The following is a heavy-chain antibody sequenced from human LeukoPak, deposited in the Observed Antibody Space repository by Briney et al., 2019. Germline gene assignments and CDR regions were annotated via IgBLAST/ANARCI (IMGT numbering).Heavy chain of an antibody. V-gene: IGHV3-74*03. CDR2: IDNDGSSS. D-gene: IGHD5-18*01. Sequence: GGSLRLSCAASGFTFTRHWMHWVRHTPGRGLVLVSRIDNDGSSSTYADSVKGRFTISRDSAKNTVYLQMTSLRDEDTAVYYCARGGVGSSGYVDYYYYNMDVWGKGTAVTVSS. J-gene: IGHJ6*03. CDR1: GFTFTRHW. CDR3: ARGGVGSSGYVDYYYYNMDV.